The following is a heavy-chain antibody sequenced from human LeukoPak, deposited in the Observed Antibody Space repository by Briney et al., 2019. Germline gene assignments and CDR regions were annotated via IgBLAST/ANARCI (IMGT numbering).Heavy chain of an antibody. CDR3: ARDPGSSAFDS. Sequence: GGSLRLSCAASGFTFSSYWMSWVRQTPEKGLEFVANINQDGSVRNYVDSVKGRFTISRDNAGKSLHLQMNSLRADDTAVYYCARDPGSSAFDSWGEGTLVTVSS. CDR1: GFTFSSYW. CDR2: INQDGSVR. D-gene: IGHD5/OR15-5a*01. V-gene: IGHV3-7*01. J-gene: IGHJ4*02.